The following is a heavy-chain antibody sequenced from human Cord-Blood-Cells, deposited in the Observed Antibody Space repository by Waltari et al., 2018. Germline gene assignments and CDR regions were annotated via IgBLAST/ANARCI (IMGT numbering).Heavy chain of an antibody. J-gene: IGHJ6*03. CDR3: AYYDFWSGHYYYYMDV. V-gene: IGHV1-69*06. CDR1: GGTFSSYA. Sequence: QVQLVQSGAEVKKPGSSVKVSCKASGGTFSSYAISWVRQAPGQGLEWMGGIMPIFGTANYAQKFQGRVTITADKSTSTAYMELSSLRSEDTAVYYCAYYDFWSGHYYYYMDVWGKGTTVTVSS. CDR2: IMPIFGTA. D-gene: IGHD3-3*01.